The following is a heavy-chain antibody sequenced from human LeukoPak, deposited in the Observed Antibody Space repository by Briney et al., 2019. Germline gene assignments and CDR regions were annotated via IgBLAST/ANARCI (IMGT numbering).Heavy chain of an antibody. J-gene: IGHJ4*02. V-gene: IGHV5-51*01. Sequence: EESLKISCKGSGYSFTSYWIGWVRQMPGKGLEWMGIIYPGDSDTRYSPSFQGQVTISADKSISTAYLQWSSLKASDTAMYYCARYAGYSSGWYNFVDYWGQGTLVTVSS. D-gene: IGHD6-19*01. CDR2: IYPGDSDT. CDR3: ARYAGYSSGWYNFVDY. CDR1: GYSFTSYW.